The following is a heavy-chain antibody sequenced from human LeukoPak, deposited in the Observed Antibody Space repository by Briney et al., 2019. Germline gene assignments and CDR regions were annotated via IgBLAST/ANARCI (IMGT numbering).Heavy chain of an antibody. J-gene: IGHJ5*02. CDR3: ARGTYYDFWSGYRNWFDP. V-gene: IGHV4-59*01. CDR2: IYYSGST. D-gene: IGHD3-3*01. CDR1: GVSISSYY. Sequence: PSETLSLTCTVSGVSISSYYWSWIRQPPGKGLEWIGYIYYSGSTNYNPSLKSRVTISVDTSKNQFSLKLSSVTDADTAVYYCARGTYYDFWSGYRNWFDPWGQGTLVTVSS.